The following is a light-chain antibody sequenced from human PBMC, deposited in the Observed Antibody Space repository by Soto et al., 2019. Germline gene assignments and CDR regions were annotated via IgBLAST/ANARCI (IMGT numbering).Light chain of an antibody. V-gene: IGLV1-40*01. CDR2: ANN. CDR1: SSNVGAGYD. CDR3: QSYDSSLRVL. J-gene: IGLJ2*01. Sequence: QPVLTQPPSVSGAPGQRVTISCTGSSSNVGAGYDVHWYQQLPGTAPKLLIYANNNRPSGVPDRFSGSKSGTSASLAITGLQAEDEADYYCQSYDSSLRVLFGGGTKLTVL.